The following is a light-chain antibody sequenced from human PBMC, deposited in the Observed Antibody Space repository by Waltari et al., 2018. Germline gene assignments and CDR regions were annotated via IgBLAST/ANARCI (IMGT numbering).Light chain of an antibody. CDR1: KLGDKY. CDR3: QAWDSSTWV. J-gene: IGLJ3*02. CDR2: QDS. Sequence: SYELTQPPSVSVSPGQTASITCSGDKLGDKYACWYQQKPGQSPVLVIYQDSKRPSGIPERFSGPNSWNTATLTISGTQAMDEADYYCQAWDSSTWVFGGGTKLTVL. V-gene: IGLV3-1*01.